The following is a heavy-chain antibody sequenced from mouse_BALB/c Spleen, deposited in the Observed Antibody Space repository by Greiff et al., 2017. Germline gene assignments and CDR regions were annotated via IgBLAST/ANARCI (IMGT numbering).Heavy chain of an antibody. Sequence: QVQLKQSGAELVKPGASVKLSCKASGYTFTSYYMYWVKQRPGQGLEWIGEINPSNGGTNFNEKIKSKATLTVDKSSSTAYMQLSSLTSEDSAVYYCTRSLYYGSPWFAYWGQGTLVTVSA. CDR2: INPSNGGT. V-gene: IGHV1S81*02. CDR1: GYTFTSYY. J-gene: IGHJ3*01. CDR3: TRSLYYGSPWFAY. D-gene: IGHD1-1*01.